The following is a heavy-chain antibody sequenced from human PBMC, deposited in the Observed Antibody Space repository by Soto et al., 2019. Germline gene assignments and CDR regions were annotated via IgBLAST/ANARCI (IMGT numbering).Heavy chain of an antibody. CDR2: ISAYNGNT. V-gene: IGHV1-18*04. D-gene: IGHD2-2*02. CDR1: GYTFTSYG. CDR3: AREGRRYCSSTSCYKAGYYYYGMDV. Sequence: QVQLVQSGAEVKKPGASVKVSCKASGYTFTSYGISWVRQAPGQGLAWMGWISAYNGNTNYAQKLQGRVTMTTDTSTSTAYMELRSLRSDDTAVYYCAREGRRYCSSTSCYKAGYYYYGMDVWGQGTTVTVSS. J-gene: IGHJ6*02.